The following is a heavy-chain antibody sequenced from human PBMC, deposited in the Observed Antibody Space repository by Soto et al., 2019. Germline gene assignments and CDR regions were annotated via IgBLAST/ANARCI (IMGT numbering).Heavy chain of an antibody. D-gene: IGHD1-1*01. CDR2: IKQEGSEK. Sequence: GGSLRLACAASGFTFSGYWMSWVRQAPGKGLEWVANIKQEGSEKYYVDSVKGRFTISRDNAKNSLYLQMNSLRAEDTAVYYCASEYNSDAFDIWGQGTMVTVSS. CDR1: GFTFSGYW. V-gene: IGHV3-7*03. J-gene: IGHJ3*02. CDR3: ASEYNSDAFDI.